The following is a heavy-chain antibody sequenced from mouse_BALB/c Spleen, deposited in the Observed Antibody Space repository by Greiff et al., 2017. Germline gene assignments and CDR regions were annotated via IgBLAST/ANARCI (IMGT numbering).Heavy chain of an antibody. V-gene: IGHV1S127*01. J-gene: IGHJ2*01. CDR2: IDPSDSYT. CDR1: GYTFTSYW. Sequence: QVQLQQSGAELVKPGASVKMSCKASGYTFTSYWMHWVKQRPGQGLEWIGTIDPSDSYTSYNQKFKGKATLTVDTSSSTAYMQLSSLTSEDSAVYYCTWLLRFDYWGQGTTLTVSS. D-gene: IGHD2-3*01. CDR3: TWLLRFDY.